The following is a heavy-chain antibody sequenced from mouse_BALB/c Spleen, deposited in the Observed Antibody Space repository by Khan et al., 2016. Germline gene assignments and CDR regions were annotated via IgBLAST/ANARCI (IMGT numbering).Heavy chain of an antibody. D-gene: IGHD2-4*01. CDR2: IYPGDGDT. CDR3: ARWISYSDYDY. V-gene: IGHV1-87*01. J-gene: IGHJ2*01. CDR1: GYTFTTYW. Sequence: QVQLQQSGAELARPGASVKLSCKASGYTFTTYWMQWVKQRPGQGLEWIGAIYPGDGDTRYTQKFKGKATLTADKSSSTAYMQLSSLASECSAVYYCARWISYSDYDYWGQGTTLTVSS.